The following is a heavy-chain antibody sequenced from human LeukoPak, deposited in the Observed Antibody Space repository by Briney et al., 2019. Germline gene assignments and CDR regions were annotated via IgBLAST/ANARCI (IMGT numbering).Heavy chain of an antibody. CDR2: IYSGGST. D-gene: IGHD3-10*01. Sequence: GGSLRLSCAASGFIVSGDFMSWVRQAPGKGLEWVSVIYSGGSTYYADSVKGRFTISRDNSKNTLYLQMNSLRAEDTAVYYCARGSSGYGSGQHDYWGQGTLVTVSS. CDR3: ARGSSGYGSGQHDY. J-gene: IGHJ4*02. V-gene: IGHV3-53*01. CDR1: GFIVSGDF.